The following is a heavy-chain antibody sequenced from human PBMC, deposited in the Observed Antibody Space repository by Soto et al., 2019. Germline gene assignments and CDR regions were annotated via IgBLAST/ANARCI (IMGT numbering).Heavy chain of an antibody. CDR2: VYWDNDK. Sequence: QITLKESGPTLVKPTQTLTLTCTFSGFSLSTSGLGVGWIRQPPGKALEWLALVYWDNDKRYSPSRKSRLTSTKDTSKNQVVLTLTDVDPVDTATYYCAHRTTVTAFDYWGQGTLVPVFS. CDR3: AHRTTVTAFDY. CDR1: GFSLSTSGLG. J-gene: IGHJ4*02. V-gene: IGHV2-5*02. D-gene: IGHD4-17*01.